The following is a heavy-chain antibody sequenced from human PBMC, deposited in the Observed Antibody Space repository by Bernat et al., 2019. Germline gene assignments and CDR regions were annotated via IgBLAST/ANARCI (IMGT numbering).Heavy chain of an antibody. J-gene: IGHJ5*02. Sequence: QVQLVESGGGVVQPGRSLRLSCAASGFTFSSHKMHWVRQAPGKGLEWVALIWYDGSNKYHADSVKGRFTISRDNSRNTLYLQMTSLRADDTAVYFCATVRWYGGRAWHAEPWGRGTPVTVSS. CDR1: GFTFSSHK. V-gene: IGHV3-33*08. D-gene: IGHD6-13*01. CDR3: ATVRWYGGRAWHAEP. CDR2: IWYDGSNK.